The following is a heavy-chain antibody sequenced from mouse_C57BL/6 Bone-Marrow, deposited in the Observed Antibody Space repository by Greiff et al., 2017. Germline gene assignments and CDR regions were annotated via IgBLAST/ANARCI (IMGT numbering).Heavy chain of an antibody. Sequence: VQLQQSGPVLVKPGASVKMSCKASGYTFTDYYMNWVKQSHGKSLEWIGVINPYNGGTSYNQKFKGKATLTVDKSSSTAYMELNSLTSEDSAVYYCARRKRSEFYAMDYWGQGTSVTVSS. V-gene: IGHV1-19*01. CDR2: INPYNGGT. CDR1: GYTFTDYY. CDR3: ARRKRSEFYAMDY. J-gene: IGHJ4*01. D-gene: IGHD1-1*01.